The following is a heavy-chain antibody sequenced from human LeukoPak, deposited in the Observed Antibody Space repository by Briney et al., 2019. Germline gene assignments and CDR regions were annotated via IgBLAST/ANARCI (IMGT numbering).Heavy chain of an antibody. V-gene: IGHV3-53*01. Sequence: GSLRLSCTVSGFTVSSNSMSWVRQAPGKGLEWVSFIYSGTIHYSDSVKGRFTISRDNSKNTLYLQMNSLRAEDTAVYYCARMIRGVISYFDYWGQGTLVTVSS. CDR2: IYSGTI. J-gene: IGHJ4*02. D-gene: IGHD3-10*01. CDR3: ARMIRGVISYFDY. CDR1: GFTVSSNS.